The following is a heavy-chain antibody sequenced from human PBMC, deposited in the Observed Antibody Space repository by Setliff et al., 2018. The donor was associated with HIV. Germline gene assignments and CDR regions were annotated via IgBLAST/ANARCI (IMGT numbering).Heavy chain of an antibody. CDR3: ARRESSGWRIYYYYYGMDV. D-gene: IGHD6-19*01. Sequence: GGSLRLSCATSGFTFSSYAMSWVRQAPGKGPEWVSAISGSGDSTYYADCVKGRITISRDNSKNTLYLQMNSLRAEDTAVYYCARRESSGWRIYYYYYGMDVWGQGTTVTVSS. V-gene: IGHV3-23*01. J-gene: IGHJ6*02. CDR1: GFTFSSYA. CDR2: ISGSGDST.